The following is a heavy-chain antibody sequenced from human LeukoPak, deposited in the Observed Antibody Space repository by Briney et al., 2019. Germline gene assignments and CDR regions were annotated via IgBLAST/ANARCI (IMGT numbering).Heavy chain of an antibody. Sequence: SETLSLTCAVYGGSFSGYYWSWIRQPPGKGLEWIGEINHSGSTNYNPSLKSRVTISVDTSKNQFSLKLSSVTAADTAVYYCASRPTNCYDSSGLDYWGQGTLVTVSS. J-gene: IGHJ4*02. V-gene: IGHV4-34*01. CDR1: GGSFSGYY. CDR2: INHSGST. D-gene: IGHD3-22*01. CDR3: ASRPTNCYDSSGLDY.